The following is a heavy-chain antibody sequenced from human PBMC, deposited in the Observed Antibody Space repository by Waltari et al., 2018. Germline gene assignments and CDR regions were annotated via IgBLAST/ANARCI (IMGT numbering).Heavy chain of an antibody. J-gene: IGHJ4*02. CDR2: IKQDGSEK. Sequence: EVQLVESGGGLVQPGGSLRLSCAASGFTFSSYWMSWVRQAPGKGLGWVANIKQDGSEKYYVDSVKGRFTISRDNAKNSLYLQMNRLRAEDTAVYYCARGSYGNPFFDYWGQGTLVTVSS. CDR3: ARGSYGNPFFDY. D-gene: IGHD5-18*01. V-gene: IGHV3-7*01. CDR1: GFTFSSYW.